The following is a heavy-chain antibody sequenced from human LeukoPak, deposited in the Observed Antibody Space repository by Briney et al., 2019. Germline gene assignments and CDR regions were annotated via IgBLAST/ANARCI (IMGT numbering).Heavy chain of an antibody. Sequence: ASVKVSCKASGYTFTGYYIHWVRQAPGQGLEWMGWINPNSGGTNYAQKFQGRVTITADESTSTVYMGLSSLRSEDTAVYYCARIRDGYNDAYDIWGQGTMVTVSS. CDR2: INPNSGGT. J-gene: IGHJ3*02. V-gene: IGHV1-2*02. CDR1: GYTFTGYY. CDR3: ARIRDGYNDAYDI. D-gene: IGHD5-24*01.